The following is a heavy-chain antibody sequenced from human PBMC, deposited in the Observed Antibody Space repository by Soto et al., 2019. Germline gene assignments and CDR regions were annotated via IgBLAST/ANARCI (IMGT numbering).Heavy chain of an antibody. V-gene: IGHV4-38-2*01. CDR2: IYHSGST. J-gene: IGHJ5*02. CDR3: ARFPGGGLGSYYSGFWFDP. Sequence: PSETLSLTCAVSGYSISSGYYWGWIRQPPGKGLEWIVSIYHSGSTYYNPSLKSRVTISVDTSKNQFSLKLSSVTAADTAVYYCARFPGGGLGSYYSGFWFDPWGQGTLVTVSS. D-gene: IGHD3-10*01. CDR1: GYSISSGYY.